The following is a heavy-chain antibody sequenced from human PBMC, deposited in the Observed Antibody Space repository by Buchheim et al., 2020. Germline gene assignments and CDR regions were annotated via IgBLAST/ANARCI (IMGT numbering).Heavy chain of an antibody. V-gene: IGHV4-61*01. J-gene: IGHJ4*02. CDR2: IYYSGST. CDR3: ARSYYYDSSGYPFDY. CDR1: GGSVSSGSYY. D-gene: IGHD3-22*01. Sequence: QVQLQESGPGLVKPSETLSLTCTVSGGSVSSGSYYWSWIRQPPGKGLEWIGYIYYSGSTNSNPSLKSRVTISVDTSQNQFSLKLSSVTAADTAVYYCARSYYYDSSGYPFDYWGQGTL.